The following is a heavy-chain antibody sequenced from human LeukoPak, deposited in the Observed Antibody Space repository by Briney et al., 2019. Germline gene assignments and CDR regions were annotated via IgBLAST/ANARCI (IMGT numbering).Heavy chain of an antibody. Sequence: SETLSLTCAVYGGSFSGNYWTWIRQPPGKGLEWIGEINRSGSTNYNPSLKGRVTMSVDSSKNQFSLKLSSVTAADTAVYYCARDTGDYWGQGTLVTVSS. CDR2: INRSGST. J-gene: IGHJ4*02. CDR3: ARDTGDY. V-gene: IGHV4-34*01. CDR1: GGSFSGNY. D-gene: IGHD1-14*01.